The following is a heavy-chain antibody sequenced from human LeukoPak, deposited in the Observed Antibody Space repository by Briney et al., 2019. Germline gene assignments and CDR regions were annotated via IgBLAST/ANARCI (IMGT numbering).Heavy chain of an antibody. CDR3: ARDGLYDSSGYYMDS. J-gene: IGHJ4*02. Sequence: PPETLSLTCTVSGGAISSYYWSWIRQPPGKGLEWIGYIYYSGGAKYNPSLMSRVTISVDRAQSQFSLSLSSATAADTAVYYCARDGLYDSSGYYMDSWGQGTLVIASS. V-gene: IGHV4-59*01. CDR2: IYYSGGA. CDR1: GGAISSYY. D-gene: IGHD3-22*01.